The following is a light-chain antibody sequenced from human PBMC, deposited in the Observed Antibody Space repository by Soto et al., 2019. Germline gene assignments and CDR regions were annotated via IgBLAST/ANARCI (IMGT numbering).Light chain of an antibody. J-gene: IGKJ2*01. CDR3: QQSYSTPYT. V-gene: IGKV1-39*01. CDR2: ATL. Sequence: DFQMTQSPSYLSASIGDRVTVSCRASQDISDHVAWYQQKPGKPPKLLIYATLNLQNGVPSRFSGSGSGTDFTLTISSLQPEDFATYSCQQSYSTPYTFGQGTNLEIK. CDR1: QDISDH.